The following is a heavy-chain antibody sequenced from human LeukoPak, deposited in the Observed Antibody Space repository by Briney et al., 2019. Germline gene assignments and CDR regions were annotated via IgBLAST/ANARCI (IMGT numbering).Heavy chain of an antibody. D-gene: IGHD2-15*01. CDR2: IRFDGNNK. CDR1: GFTFSSSG. V-gene: IGHV3-30*02. Sequence: PGGSLRLSCAASGFTFSSSGMHWVCQAPGKGLEWVAFIRFDGNNKDYADSVKGRFTISRDNSRNTLYLQMNSLRAEDTAVYYCAKGLGYCSGGSCYWGQGTLVTVSS. CDR3: AKGLGYCSGGSCY. J-gene: IGHJ4*02.